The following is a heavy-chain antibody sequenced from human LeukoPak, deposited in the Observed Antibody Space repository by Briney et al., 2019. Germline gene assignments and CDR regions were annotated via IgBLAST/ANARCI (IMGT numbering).Heavy chain of an antibody. CDR2: ISGSGGST. V-gene: IGHV3-23*01. Sequence: GGSLRLSCAASGFTFSSYAMSWVRQAPGERLEWLLAISGSGGSTYYADSVKGRLTISRDNSKNTLYLQMNSLRAQDTAVYCCAKVFPLTHDYWGQGPLVTVSS. CDR3: AKVFPLTHDY. J-gene: IGHJ4*02. CDR1: GFTFSSYA.